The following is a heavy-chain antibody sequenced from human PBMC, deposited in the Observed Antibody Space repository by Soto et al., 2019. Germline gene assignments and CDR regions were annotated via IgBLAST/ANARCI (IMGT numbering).Heavy chain of an antibody. Sequence: SETLSLTCTVSGGPISTGGYYWSWIRQHPGKGLEWIGYIYNSATTYYNPSLKSRVTISVDTSKNQFSLKLSSVTAADTAVYYCARGGWKLLDYSAQGSLVIGSS. J-gene: IGHJ4*02. CDR3: ARGGWKLLDY. CDR2: IYNSATT. CDR1: GGPISTGGYY. V-gene: IGHV4-31*03. D-gene: IGHD6-19*01.